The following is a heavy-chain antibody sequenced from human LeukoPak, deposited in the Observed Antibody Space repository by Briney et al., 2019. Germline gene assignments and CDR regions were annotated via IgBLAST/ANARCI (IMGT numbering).Heavy chain of an antibody. J-gene: IGHJ3*02. Sequence: SVKVSCKASGYTFTSYDISWVRQAPGQGLEWMGGIIPIFGTANYAQKFQGRVTITTDESTSTAYMELSSLRSEDTAVYYCARDGDSSGAFDIWGQGTMVTVSS. CDR2: IIPIFGTA. CDR1: GYTFTSYD. CDR3: ARDGDSSGAFDI. V-gene: IGHV1-69*05.